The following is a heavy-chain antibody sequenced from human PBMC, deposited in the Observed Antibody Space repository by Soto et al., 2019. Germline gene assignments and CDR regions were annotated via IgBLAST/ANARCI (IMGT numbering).Heavy chain of an antibody. CDR3: ARTVHPSYYDFWSGSQPHTYYYYYMDV. V-gene: IGHV4-4*02. CDR1: SGSISSSNW. J-gene: IGHJ6*03. Sequence: SETLSHTCAVSSGSISSSNWWSWVRQPPGKGLEWIGEIYHSGSTNYNPSLKSRVTISVDKSKNQFSLKLSSVTAADTAVYYCARTVHPSYYDFWSGSQPHTYYYYYMDVWGKGTTVTVSS. D-gene: IGHD3-3*01. CDR2: IYHSGST.